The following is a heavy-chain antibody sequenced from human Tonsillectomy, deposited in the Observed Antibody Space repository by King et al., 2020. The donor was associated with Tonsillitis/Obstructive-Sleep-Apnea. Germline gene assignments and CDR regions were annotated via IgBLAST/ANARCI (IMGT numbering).Heavy chain of an antibody. CDR3: ARHIGYCSSTSCYDAFDI. J-gene: IGHJ3*02. CDR1: GGSISSSSYY. CDR2: IYYRGST. D-gene: IGHD2-2*01. Sequence: QLQESGPGLVKPSETLSLTCTVSGGSISSSSYYWGWIRQPPGKGLEWIGSIYYRGSTFYNPSLKSRVTISVDTSKNQFSLKLSSVTAADTAVYYCARHIGYCSSTSCYDAFDIWGQGTMVTVSS. V-gene: IGHV4-39*01.